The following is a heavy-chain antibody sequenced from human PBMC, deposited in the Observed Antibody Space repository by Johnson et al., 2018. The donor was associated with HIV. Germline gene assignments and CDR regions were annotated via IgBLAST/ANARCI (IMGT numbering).Heavy chain of an antibody. CDR1: GFTFSNYY. D-gene: IGHD2-15*01. V-gene: IGHV3-11*04. Sequence: QVQLVESGGGLVKPGGSLRLSCAASGFTFSNYYMSWIRQAPGKGLEWISYISSRVIPIYYADSVKGRFTVSRDNAKNSLYLQMNSLRAEDTAVYYCARAGGYCSGGSCYGQPPGCSNDAFYIWGQGTMVTVSS. J-gene: IGHJ3*02. CDR2: ISSRVIPI. CDR3: ARAGGYCSGGSCYGQPPGCSNDAFYI.